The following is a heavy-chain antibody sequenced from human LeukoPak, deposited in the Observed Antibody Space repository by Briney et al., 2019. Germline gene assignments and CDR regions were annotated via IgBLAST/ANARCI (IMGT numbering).Heavy chain of an antibody. Sequence: GGSLRLSCAVSGFTFSTDAMSWVRQAPGKGLEWVSAISDSGDRTYYADSVKGRFTISRDNSKNTLYLRLNSLRADDTALYYCANLMVGAYYFHYWGQGTLVIVSS. V-gene: IGHV3-23*01. CDR2: ISDSGDRT. CDR1: GFTFSTDA. CDR3: ANLMVGAYYFHY. J-gene: IGHJ4*02. D-gene: IGHD1-26*01.